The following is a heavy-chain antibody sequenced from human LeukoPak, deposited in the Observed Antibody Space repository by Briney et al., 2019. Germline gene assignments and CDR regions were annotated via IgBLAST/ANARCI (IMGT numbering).Heavy chain of an antibody. CDR3: ARNNIVVVPAANDYYYYYGMDV. D-gene: IGHD2-2*01. Sequence: GGSLRLSCAASGFTFSSYWMSWVRQAPGKGLEWVANIKQDGSEKYYVDSVKGRVTISRDKAKNSLYLQMNSLRAEDTAVYYCARNNIVVVPAANDYYYYYGMDVWGQGTTVTVSS. J-gene: IGHJ6*02. CDR1: GFTFSSYW. V-gene: IGHV3-7*03. CDR2: IKQDGSEK.